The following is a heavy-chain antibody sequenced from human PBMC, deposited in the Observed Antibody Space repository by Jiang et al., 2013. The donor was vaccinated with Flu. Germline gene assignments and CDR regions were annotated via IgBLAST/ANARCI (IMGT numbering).Heavy chain of an antibody. V-gene: IGHV4-39*07. D-gene: IGHD4-17*01. CDR2: IYYSGST. CDR3: ARDFATVTKGMWAFDI. Sequence: GSGLVKPSETLSLTCTVSGGSISSSSYYWGWIRQPPGKGLEWIGSIYYSGSTYYNPSLKSRVTISVDTSKNQFSLKLSSVTAADTAVYYCARDFATVTKGMWAFDIWGQGTMVTVSS. CDR1: GGSISSSSYY. J-gene: IGHJ3*02.